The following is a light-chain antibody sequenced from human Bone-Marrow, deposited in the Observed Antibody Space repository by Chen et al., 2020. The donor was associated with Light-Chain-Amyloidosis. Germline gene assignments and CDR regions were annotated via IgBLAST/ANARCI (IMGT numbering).Light chain of an antibody. Sequence: SFELTQPPSVSVSPGPTARITCPGHALPNQYAYWYQQKAGQAPLLIIFKDTERPSGIPERFSGSSSGTTVTLTISGVLAEDEADYYCQSADTSDIGVFGGGTKLTVL. V-gene: IGLV3-25*03. CDR1: ALPNQY. J-gene: IGLJ3*02. CDR3: QSADTSDIGV. CDR2: KDT.